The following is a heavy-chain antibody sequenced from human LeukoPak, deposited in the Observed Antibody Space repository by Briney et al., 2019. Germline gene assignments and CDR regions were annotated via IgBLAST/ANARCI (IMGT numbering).Heavy chain of an antibody. CDR2: IKQDGSEK. CDR1: GFTFSSYG. J-gene: IGHJ4*02. CDR3: ARGGYYDYVWGSYRPYYFDY. V-gene: IGHV3-7*01. D-gene: IGHD3-16*02. Sequence: PGGSLRLSCAASGFTFSSYGMSWVRQAPGKGLEWVANIKQDGSEKYYVDSVKGRFTISRDNAKNSLYLQMNSLRAEDTAVYYCARGGYYDYVWGSYRPYYFDYWGQGTLVTVSS.